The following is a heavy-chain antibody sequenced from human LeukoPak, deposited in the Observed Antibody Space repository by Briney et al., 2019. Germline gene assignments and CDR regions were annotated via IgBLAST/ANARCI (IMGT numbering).Heavy chain of an antibody. V-gene: IGHV3-30*02. CDR1: GFTFSSYG. J-gene: IGHJ4*02. CDR3: AKDPRWVVVVPGWYFDY. CDR2: IRYDGGNK. D-gene: IGHD2-2*01. Sequence: GGSLRLSCAASGFTFSSYGMHWVRQAPGKGLEWVAFIRYDGGNKYYADSVKGRFTISRVNSKNTLYLQMNSLRAEDTAVYYCAKDPRWVVVVPGWYFDYWGQGTLVTVSS.